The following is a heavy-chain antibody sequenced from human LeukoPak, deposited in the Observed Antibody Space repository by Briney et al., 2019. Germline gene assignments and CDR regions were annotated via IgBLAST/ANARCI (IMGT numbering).Heavy chain of an antibody. CDR2: ISGSGGST. CDR3: ARNWFDP. Sequence: PGGSLRLSCAASGFTFSSHAMSWVRQAPGKGLEWVSGISGSGGSTYYADSVKGRFTISRDKSKNTVYLQMNSLRFEDTAMYYCARNWFDPWGQGTLVTVSS. CDR1: GFTFSSHA. J-gene: IGHJ5*02. V-gene: IGHV3-23*01.